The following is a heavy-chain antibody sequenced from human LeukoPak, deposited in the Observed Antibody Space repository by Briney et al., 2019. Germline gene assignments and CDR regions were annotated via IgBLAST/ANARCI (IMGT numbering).Heavy chain of an antibody. CDR1: GFIFSNYW. CDR3: VADLLIRGGSWSVPSLDS. CDR2: INTDGSRT. J-gene: IGHJ4*02. D-gene: IGHD1-14*01. V-gene: IGHV3-74*01. Sequence: GGSLRLSCAASGFIFSNYWMHWVRHVPGKGLIWVSRINTDGSRTIYADSVKGRFTISRDNAKNTVSLHMTTLRGDDTAVYYCVADLLIRGGSWSVPSLDSWGQGILVTVSS.